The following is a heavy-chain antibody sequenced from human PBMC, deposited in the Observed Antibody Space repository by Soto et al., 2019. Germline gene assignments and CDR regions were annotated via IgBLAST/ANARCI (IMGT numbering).Heavy chain of an antibody. CDR2: IKQDGSEK. J-gene: IGHJ3*02. V-gene: IGHV3-7*03. Sequence: GGSLRLSCADSGFTFSSYWMSWVRQAPGKGLEWVANIKQDGSEKYYVDSVKGRFTISRGNAKNSLYLQMNSLRAEDTAVYYCARPFPQGDAFDIWGQGTMVTVSS. CDR3: ARPFPQGDAFDI. CDR1: GFTFSSYW.